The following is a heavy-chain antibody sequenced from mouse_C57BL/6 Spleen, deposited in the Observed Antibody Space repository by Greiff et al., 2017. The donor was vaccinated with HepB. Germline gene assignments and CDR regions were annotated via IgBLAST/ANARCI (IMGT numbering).Heavy chain of an antibody. CDR2: IYPGDGDT. CDR1: GYAFSSYW. Sequence: QVQLKESGAELMKPGASVKLSCKATGYAFSSYWMNWVKQRPGKGLEWIGQIYPGDGDTNYNGKFKGKATLTADKSSSTAYMQLSSLTSEDSAVYFCARSGLGRYFDVWGTGTTVTVSS. CDR3: ARSGLGRYFDV. J-gene: IGHJ1*03. V-gene: IGHV1-80*01. D-gene: IGHD4-1*01.